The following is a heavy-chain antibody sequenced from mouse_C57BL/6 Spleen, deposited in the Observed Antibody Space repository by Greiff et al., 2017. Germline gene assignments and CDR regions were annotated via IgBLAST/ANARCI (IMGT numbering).Heavy chain of an antibody. CDR2: IYPRSGNT. J-gene: IGHJ2*01. CDR1: GYTFTSYG. Sequence: QVQLQQSGAELARPGASVKLSCKASGYTFTSYGISWVKQRTGQGLEWIGEIYPRSGNTYYNEKFKGKATLTADKSSSTAYMELRSLTSEDSAVYFCATDSSGYGGIDYWGQGTTLTVAS. D-gene: IGHD3-2*02. V-gene: IGHV1-81*01. CDR3: ATDSSGYGGIDY.